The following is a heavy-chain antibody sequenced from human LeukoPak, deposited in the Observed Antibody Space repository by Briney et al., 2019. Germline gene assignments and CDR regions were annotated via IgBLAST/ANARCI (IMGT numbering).Heavy chain of an antibody. Sequence: GASVKVSCKASGYTFTSYDINWVRQATGQGLEWMGWMNPNSGNTGYAQKFQGTVTITKNPSISTADMELSSLRSEDTAVYYCARAPPYSSSSNYMDVWGKGTTVTVSS. V-gene: IGHV1-8*03. J-gene: IGHJ6*03. CDR3: ARAPPYSSSSNYMDV. CDR1: GYTFTSYD. CDR2: MNPNSGNT. D-gene: IGHD6-6*01.